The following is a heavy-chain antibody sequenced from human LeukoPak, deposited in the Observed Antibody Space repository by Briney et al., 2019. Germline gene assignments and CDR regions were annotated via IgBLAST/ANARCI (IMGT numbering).Heavy chain of an antibody. J-gene: IGHJ6*02. CDR1: GFIFSSCW. CDR2: IRHDGREK. CDR3: AWGMDV. V-gene: IGHV3-7*04. Sequence: PGGSLRLSCAASGFIFSSCWMTWVRQAPGKAPEWVANIRHDGREKYYVGSVKGRFIISRDNAKNSLYLQMNSLRLEDTAIYYCAWGMDVWGQGTTVTVSS.